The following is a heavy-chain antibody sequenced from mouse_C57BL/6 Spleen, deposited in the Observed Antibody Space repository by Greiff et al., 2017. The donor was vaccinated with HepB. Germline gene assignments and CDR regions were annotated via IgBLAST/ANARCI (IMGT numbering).Heavy chain of an antibody. J-gene: IGHJ4*01. Sequence: QVQLQQSGAELVRPGASVKLSCKASGYTFTDYYINWVKQRPGQGLEWIARIYPGSGNTYYNEKFKGKATLTAEKSSSTAYMQLSSLTSEDSAVYFCARFSYGYDDVLYYYAMDYWGQGTSVTVSS. CDR1: GYTFTDYY. CDR3: ARFSYGYDDVLYYYAMDY. D-gene: IGHD2-2*01. V-gene: IGHV1-76*01. CDR2: IYPGSGNT.